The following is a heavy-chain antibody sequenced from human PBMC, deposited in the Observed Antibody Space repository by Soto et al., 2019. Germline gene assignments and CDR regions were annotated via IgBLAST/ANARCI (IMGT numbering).Heavy chain of an antibody. Sequence: HPGGSLRLSCAASGFTFSSYWMHWVRQAPGKGLVWVSRINSDGSSTSYADSVKGRFTISRDNAKNTLYLQMNSLRAEDTAVYYCARDFLGIAAAGLHYYYYGMDVWGQGTTVTVSS. J-gene: IGHJ6*02. CDR1: GFTFSSYW. CDR3: ARDFLGIAAAGLHYYYYGMDV. CDR2: INSDGSST. V-gene: IGHV3-74*01. D-gene: IGHD6-13*01.